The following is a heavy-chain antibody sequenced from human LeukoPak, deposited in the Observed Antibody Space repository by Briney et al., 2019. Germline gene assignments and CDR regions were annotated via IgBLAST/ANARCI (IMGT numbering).Heavy chain of an antibody. CDR2: ISSSSSYI. V-gene: IGHV3-21*01. CDR1: GFTFSSYS. CDR3: ARLEWSSGSGDY. D-gene: IGHD6-19*01. Sequence: PGGSLRLSCAASGFTFSSYSMNWVRQAPGKGLEWVSSISSSSSYIYYADSVKGRFTISRDSAKNSLFLQMNSLRDEDTAVYFCARLEWSSGSGDYWGQGTLVTVSS. J-gene: IGHJ4*02.